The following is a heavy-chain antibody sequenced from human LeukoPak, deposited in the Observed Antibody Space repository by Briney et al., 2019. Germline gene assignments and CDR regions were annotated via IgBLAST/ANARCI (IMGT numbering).Heavy chain of an antibody. CDR3: ARVGNWNPYYFDY. CDR1: GFTVSSIY. J-gene: IGHJ4*02. D-gene: IGHD1-1*01. V-gene: IGHV3-53*04. Sequence: GGSLRLSCAASGFTVSSIYMSWVRQAPGKGLEWVSVIYSGGSTYYADSVKGRFTISRHNSKNTLYLQMNSLRAEDTAVYYCARVGNWNPYYFDYWGQGTLVTVSS. CDR2: IYSGGST.